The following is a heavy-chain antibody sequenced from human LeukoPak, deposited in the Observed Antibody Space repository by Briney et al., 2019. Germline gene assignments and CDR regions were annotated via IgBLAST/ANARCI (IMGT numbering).Heavy chain of an antibody. D-gene: IGHD6-13*01. V-gene: IGHV1-69*13. CDR3: AREYSSSLTDAFDI. Sequence: GASVKVSCKASGGTFSSYAISWVRQAPGQALEWMGGIIPIFGTANYAQKFQGRITITADESTSTAYMELSSLRSEDTAVYYCAREYSSSLTDAFDIWGQGTMVTVSS. J-gene: IGHJ3*02. CDR2: IIPIFGTA. CDR1: GGTFSSYA.